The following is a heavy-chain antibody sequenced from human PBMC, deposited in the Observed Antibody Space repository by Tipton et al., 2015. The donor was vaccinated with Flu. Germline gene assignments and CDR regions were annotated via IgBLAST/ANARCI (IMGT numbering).Heavy chain of an antibody. V-gene: IGHV4-59*01. CDR2: IYYSGST. J-gene: IGHJ4*02. CDR3: ARLSSNWYHQLDN. CDR1: GGSFSSYY. Sequence: TLSLTCAVYGGSFSSYYWSWLRQPPGKGLEWIGYIYYSGSTNYNPSLKSRVTISVDTSKNQFSLKLSSVTAADTAVYYCARLSSNWYHQLDNWRQGTLVSVS. D-gene: IGHD6-13*01.